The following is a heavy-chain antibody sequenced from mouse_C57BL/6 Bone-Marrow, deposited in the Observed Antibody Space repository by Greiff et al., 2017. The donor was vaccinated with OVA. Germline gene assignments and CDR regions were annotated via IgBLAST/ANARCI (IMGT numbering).Heavy chain of an antibody. CDR2: INSDGGST. CDR3: ARRVVASYWYFDV. Sequence: VQLQQSGGGLVQPGESLKLSCESNEYEFPSHDMSWVRKTPEKRLELVAAINSDGGSTYYPDTMERRFIISRDNTKKTLYLQMSSLRSEDTALYYCARRVVASYWYFDVWGTGTTVTVSS. J-gene: IGHJ1*03. V-gene: IGHV5-2*01. CDR1: EYEFPSHD. D-gene: IGHD1-1*01.